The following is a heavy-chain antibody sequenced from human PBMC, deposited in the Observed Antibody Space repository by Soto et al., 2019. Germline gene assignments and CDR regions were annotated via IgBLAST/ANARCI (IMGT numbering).Heavy chain of an antibody. J-gene: IGHJ5*02. V-gene: IGHV4-30-2*01. Sequence: TLSLTCAVSGGSISSGGYSWSWIRQPPGKGLEWIGYIYHSGSTYYNPSLKSRVTISVDRSKNQFSLKLSSVTAADMAVYDCARVPDRWGQGTLVTVSS. CDR3: ARVPDR. D-gene: IGHD2-2*01. CDR2: IYHSGST. CDR1: GGSISSGGYS.